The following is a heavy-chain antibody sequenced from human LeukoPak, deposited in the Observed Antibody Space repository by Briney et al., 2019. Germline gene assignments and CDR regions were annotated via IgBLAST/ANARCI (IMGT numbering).Heavy chain of an antibody. V-gene: IGHV3-15*01. CDR3: TTLSALSINGIYYSY. J-gene: IGHJ4*02. Sequence: PGGSLRLSCAASGFTFSNAWMSWVRQAPGMGLEWVGRIKRKTDGATTDYAAPVKGRFTISRDDSENTLYLQMNSLKTEDTAVYYCTTLSALSINGIYYSYWGQGTLVTVSS. CDR1: GFTFSNAW. CDR2: IKRKTDGATT. D-gene: IGHD2-8*01.